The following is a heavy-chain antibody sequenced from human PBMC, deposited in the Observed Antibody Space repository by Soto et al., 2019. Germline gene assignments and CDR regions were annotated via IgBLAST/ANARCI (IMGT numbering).Heavy chain of an antibody. CDR1: GYTVSIYY. V-gene: IGHV1-18*04. Sequence: ASVKVSCKAVGYTVSIYYVHWVRQAPGQGLEWVGWISPYSGYTHSAQKFHGRLTLTTDTAASTAYMELRILRSADTALYYCAREASVLIPAAQPSRFDSWGQGTLVTVSS. CDR2: ISPYSGYT. J-gene: IGHJ4*02. D-gene: IGHD2-2*01. CDR3: AREASVLIPAAQPSRFDS.